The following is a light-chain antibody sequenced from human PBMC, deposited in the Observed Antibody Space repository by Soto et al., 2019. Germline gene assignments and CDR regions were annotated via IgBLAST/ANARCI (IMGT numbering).Light chain of an antibody. CDR3: QQRNNWPIT. J-gene: IGKJ5*01. CDR1: QSVDSN. V-gene: IGKV3-11*01. CDR2: GAS. Sequence: IVLTQSPASLSLSPGERATLSCRASQSVDSNLVWYQQKPGQAPRLLIFGASNRATGIPARFSGSGSGTDFTLTINSLEPEDFAVYYCQQRNNWPITFGQGTRLEIK.